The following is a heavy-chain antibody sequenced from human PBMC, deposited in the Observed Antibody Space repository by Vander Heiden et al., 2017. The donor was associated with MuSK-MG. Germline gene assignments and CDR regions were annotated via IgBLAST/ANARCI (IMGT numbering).Heavy chain of an antibody. J-gene: IGHJ4*02. CDR3: TRHEVATY. D-gene: IGHD1-26*01. CDR2: IRRKANRYAT. CDR1: GFTFSGSA. Sequence: EVQLVESGGGLVQPGGSLKLPCAASGFTFSGSAMHWVRQASGKGLEWVGRIRRKANRYATAYAASVKGRVTISRDDSKNTAYMKMTSLKTEDTAVDYGTRHEVATYWGQGTMVTVSS. V-gene: IGHV3-73*02.